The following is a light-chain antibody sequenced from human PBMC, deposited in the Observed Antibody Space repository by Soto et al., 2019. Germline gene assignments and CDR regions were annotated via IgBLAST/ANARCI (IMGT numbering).Light chain of an antibody. Sequence: QSALTQPPSASGTPGQRVTISCSGSSSNIGSNYVYWYQQLPGTAPKLLIYRNNQRPSGVPDRFSGSKSGTSASLAISGPRSEDEADYYCAAWDDSLSALYVFGTGTKVTV. J-gene: IGLJ1*01. V-gene: IGLV1-47*01. CDR2: RNN. CDR1: SSNIGSNY. CDR3: AAWDDSLSALYV.